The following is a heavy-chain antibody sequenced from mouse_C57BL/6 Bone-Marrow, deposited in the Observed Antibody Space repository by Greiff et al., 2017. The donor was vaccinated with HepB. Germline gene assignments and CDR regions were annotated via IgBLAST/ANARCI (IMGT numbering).Heavy chain of an antibody. CDR2: ISSGSSTI. D-gene: IGHD1-1*01. CDR3: ARGFLRFAY. J-gene: IGHJ3*01. CDR1: GFTFSDYG. Sequence: EVHLVESGGGLVKPGGSLKLSCAASGFTFSDYGMHWVRQAPEKGLEWVAYISSGSSTIYYADTVKGRFTISRDNAKNTLFLQMTSLRSEDTAMYYCARGFLRFAYWGQGTLVTVSA. V-gene: IGHV5-17*01.